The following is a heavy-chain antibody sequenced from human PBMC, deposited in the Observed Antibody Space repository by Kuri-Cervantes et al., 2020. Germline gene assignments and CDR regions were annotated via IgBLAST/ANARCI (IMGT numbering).Heavy chain of an antibody. CDR3: ARVGDGYNYVHYYYYGMDV. CDR1: GYTLTELS. V-gene: IGHV1-24*01. D-gene: IGHD5-24*01. J-gene: IGHJ6*02. CDR2: FDPEDGET. Sequence: ASVKVSCKVSGYTLTELSMHWVRQAPGKGLEWMGGFDPEDGETIYAQKFQGRVTMTEDTSTDTADMELSSLRSEDTAVYYCARVGDGYNYVHYYYYGMDVWGQGTTVTVSS.